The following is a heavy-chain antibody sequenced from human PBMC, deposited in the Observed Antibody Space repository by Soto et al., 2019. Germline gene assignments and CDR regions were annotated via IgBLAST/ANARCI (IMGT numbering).Heavy chain of an antibody. CDR3: AKTGGYSYGPFDY. J-gene: IGHJ4*02. CDR2: ISGSGGST. CDR1: GFTSSRHA. V-gene: IGHV3-23*01. Sequence: PGGSLRLSCAASGFTSSRHAMSWVRQAPGKGLEWVSAISGSGGSTYYADSVKGRFTISRDNSKNTLYLQMNSLRAEDTAVYYCAKTGGYSYGPFDYWGQGTLVTVSS. D-gene: IGHD5-18*01.